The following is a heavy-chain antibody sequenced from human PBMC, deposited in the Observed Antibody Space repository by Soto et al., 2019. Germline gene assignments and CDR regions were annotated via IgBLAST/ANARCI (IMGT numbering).Heavy chain of an antibody. CDR3: AKDLGLRYFDWLSRIFDY. CDR1: GFTFSSYA. J-gene: IGHJ4*02. CDR2: ISGSGGST. D-gene: IGHD3-9*01. Sequence: EVQLLESGGGLVQPGGSLRLSCAASGFTFSSYAMSWVRQAPGKGLEWVSAISGSGGSTYYADSVKGRFTISRDNSKNTLYLQMKRLRAEDTAVYYCAKDLGLRYFDWLSRIFDYWGQGTLVTVSS. V-gene: IGHV3-23*01.